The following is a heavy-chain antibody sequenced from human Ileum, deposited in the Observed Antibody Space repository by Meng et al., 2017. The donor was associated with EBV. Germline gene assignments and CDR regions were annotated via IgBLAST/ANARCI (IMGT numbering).Heavy chain of an antibody. Sequence: QGQGVGSGGGVVQPGTSLRLSCGASGFTFSNYGMYWVRQAPGKGLEWVSVIWYDGSNKYYGDSVKGRFTVSRDNSKNTVSLQMNSLRVEDTAVYYCARLGSGWAADYWGQGTLVTVSS. D-gene: IGHD6-19*01. CDR2: IWYDGSNK. CDR3: ARLGSGWAADY. J-gene: IGHJ4*02. V-gene: IGHV3-33*01. CDR1: GFTFSNYG.